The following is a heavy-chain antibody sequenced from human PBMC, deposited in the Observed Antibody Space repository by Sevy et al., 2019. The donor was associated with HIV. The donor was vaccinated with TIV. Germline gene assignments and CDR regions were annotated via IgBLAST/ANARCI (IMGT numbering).Heavy chain of an antibody. CDR1: GFTFSSYW. CDR3: AREAYDSSGYYLGNWFDP. Sequence: GGSPRLSCAASGFTFSSYWMSWVRQAPGKGLEWVANIKQDGSEKYYVDSVKGRFTISRDNAKNSLYLQMNSLRAEDTAVYYCAREAYDSSGYYLGNWFDPWGQGTLVTVSS. V-gene: IGHV3-7*01. J-gene: IGHJ5*02. D-gene: IGHD3-22*01. CDR2: IKQDGSEK.